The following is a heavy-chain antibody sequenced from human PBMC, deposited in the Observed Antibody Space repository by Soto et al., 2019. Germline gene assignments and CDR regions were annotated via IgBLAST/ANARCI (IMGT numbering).Heavy chain of an antibody. CDR3: ARGGYQLLRPDGYYYYYGMDV. CDR2: INPNSGGT. CDR1: GYTFTGYY. V-gene: IGHV1-2*04. D-gene: IGHD2-2*01. J-gene: IGHJ6*02. Sequence: ASVKVSCKASGYTFTGYYMHWVRQAPGQGLEWMGWINPNSGGTNYAQKFQGWVTMTGDTSISTAYMELSRLRSDDTAVYYCARGGYQLLRPDGYYYYYGMDVWGQGTTVTVSS.